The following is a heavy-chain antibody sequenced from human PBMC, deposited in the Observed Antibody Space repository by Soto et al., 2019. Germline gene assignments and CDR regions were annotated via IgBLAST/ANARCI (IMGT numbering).Heavy chain of an antibody. CDR1: GYTFASYY. J-gene: IGHJ4*02. V-gene: IGHV1-46*01. D-gene: IGHD3-22*01. Sequence: ASMKVSCKASGYTFASYYMHWVRQAPGQGLEWMGIINPSGGSTSYAQKFQGRVTMTRDTSTSTVYMELSSLRSEDTAVYYCARGEYYYDSSGYYLDYWGQGTLVTVSS. CDR3: ARGEYYYDSSGYYLDY. CDR2: INPSGGST.